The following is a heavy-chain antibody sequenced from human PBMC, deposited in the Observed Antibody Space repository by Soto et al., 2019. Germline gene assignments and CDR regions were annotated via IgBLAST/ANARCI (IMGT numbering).Heavy chain of an antibody. CDR2: IIAIGGT. CDR3: AKDYTVAADPSSVILFDY. Sequence: GGSLRLSCAASGFSFNHYAMSWVRQGPGKGLGWVSVIIAIGGTFYADYVKGRFTISRDNSKNTVYLQMGSLRVEYKAIYYCAKDYTVAADPSSVILFDYWGQGALVTVSS. J-gene: IGHJ4*02. D-gene: IGHD6-19*01. CDR1: GFSFNHYA. V-gene: IGHV3-23*01.